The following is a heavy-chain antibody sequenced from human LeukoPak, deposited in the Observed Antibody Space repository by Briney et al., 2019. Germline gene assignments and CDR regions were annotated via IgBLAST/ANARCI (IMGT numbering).Heavy chain of an antibody. CDR1: GFTFSSYA. J-gene: IGHJ4*02. CDR3: AREHGDYGNS. V-gene: IGHV3-30*04. CDR2: ISYDGSNK. Sequence: PGRSLRLSCAASGFTFSSYAMHWVRQAPGKGLEWVAVISYDGSNKYYADSVKGRFTISRDNSKNTLYLQMNSLRAEDTAVYYCAREHGDYGNSWGQGTLVTVSS. D-gene: IGHD4-17*01.